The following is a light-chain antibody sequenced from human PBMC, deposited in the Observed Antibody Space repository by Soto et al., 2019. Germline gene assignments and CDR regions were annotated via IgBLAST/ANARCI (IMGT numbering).Light chain of an antibody. V-gene: IGLV2-14*01. J-gene: IGLJ1*01. CDR1: SSDIGGYNY. CDR2: EVS. Sequence: QSALTQPASVSGSPGQSITISCSGTSSDIGGYNYVSWYQHHPGKAPKLMIYEVSNRPSGVSNRFSGFKSGNTASLTISGLQAEDEADYYCSSYTSSSTLAVFGTGTKLTVL. CDR3: SSYTSSSTLAV.